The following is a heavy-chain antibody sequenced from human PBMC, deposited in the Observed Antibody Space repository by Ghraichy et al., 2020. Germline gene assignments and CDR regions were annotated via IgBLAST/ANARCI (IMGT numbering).Heavy chain of an antibody. CDR3: AKDRGYYDSSGYYFNAFDI. J-gene: IGHJ3*02. CDR1: AFTFSSYA. V-gene: IGHV3-23*01. CDR2: IRGSGSST. Sequence: GESLNISCAASAFTFSSYAMTWVRQAPGKGLEWVSTIRGSGSSTYYTDSVKGRFTISRDNSKNTLYLQMNSLRAEDTAVYYCAKDRGYYDSSGYYFNAFDIWGQGTLVTVSS. D-gene: IGHD3-22*01.